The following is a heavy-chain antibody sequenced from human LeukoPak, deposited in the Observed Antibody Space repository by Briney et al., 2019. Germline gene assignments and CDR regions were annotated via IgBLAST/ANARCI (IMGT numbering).Heavy chain of an antibody. V-gene: IGHV3-48*03. CDR3: AKDRCSNGVGCYYYYMDV. CDR1: GFTFSSYE. D-gene: IGHD2-8*01. J-gene: IGHJ6*03. Sequence: GGSLRLSCAASGFTFSSYEMNWVRQAPGKGLEWVSYISSSGSTIYYADSVKGRFTISRDNAKNSLYLQMNSLRAEDTAVYYCAKDRCSNGVGCYYYYMDVWGKGTTVTISS. CDR2: ISSSGSTI.